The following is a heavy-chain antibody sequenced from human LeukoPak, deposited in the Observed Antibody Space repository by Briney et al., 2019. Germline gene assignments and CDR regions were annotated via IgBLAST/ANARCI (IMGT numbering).Heavy chain of an antibody. CDR3: AKDADYYDSSGYYTGFFDY. CDR1: GFTFSSYG. J-gene: IGHJ4*01. V-gene: IGHV3-30*02. D-gene: IGHD3-22*01. CDR2: IRYDGSKK. Sequence: GGSLRLSCAASGFTFSSYGMHWARQAPGKGLEWVAFIRYDGSKKYYADSVKGRFTISRDNSKNTLYLQMNSLRAEDTAVYYCAKDADYYDSSGYYTGFFDYWGQGTLVTVSS.